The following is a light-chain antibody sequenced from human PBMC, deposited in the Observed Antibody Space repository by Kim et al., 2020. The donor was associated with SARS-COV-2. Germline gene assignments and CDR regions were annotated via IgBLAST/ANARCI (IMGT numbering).Light chain of an antibody. V-gene: IGLV3-1*01. CDR2: QHT. CDR3: QAWDSSTAV. J-gene: IGLJ3*02. Sequence: SYELTQPPSVSVSPGQTASITCSGSKLGDKYAYWYQKKPGQSPVLAIYQHTKRPSGISQRFSGSSSWNTATLTISRAQTMDEADYYCQAWDSSTAVFGGGTQLTV. CDR1: KLGDKY.